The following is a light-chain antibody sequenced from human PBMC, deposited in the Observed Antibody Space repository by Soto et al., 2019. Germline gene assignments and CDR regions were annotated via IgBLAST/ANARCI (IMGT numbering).Light chain of an antibody. CDR1: QSIRSQ. CDR3: QQSYTTLYT. J-gene: IGKJ2*01. CDR2: AAS. V-gene: IGKV1-39*01. Sequence: DIQMTQSPSSLSASVGDRVTITCRASQSIRSQLAWYQQKPGKAPNLLIYAASSLQSGVPSRFSGSGSGTDFTLTISSLQPEDFATYYCQQSYTTLYTFGQGTKVEIK.